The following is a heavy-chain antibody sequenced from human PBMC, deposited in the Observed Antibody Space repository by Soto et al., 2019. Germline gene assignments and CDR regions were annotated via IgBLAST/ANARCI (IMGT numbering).Heavy chain of an antibody. D-gene: IGHD3-16*01. J-gene: IGHJ4*01. CDR3: LSRIPRWVFDY. V-gene: IGHV3-53*01. CDR1: GFTVNSNY. Sequence: PGGSLRRSCLVSGFTVNSNYRYWVRQAPGRGLEWVSARYSGGDSHYSSSVKGRFPISRDTSENTLYLRMDNLSVDDPALYFCLSRIPRWVFDYWRQGTLVIFSS. CDR2: RYSGGDS.